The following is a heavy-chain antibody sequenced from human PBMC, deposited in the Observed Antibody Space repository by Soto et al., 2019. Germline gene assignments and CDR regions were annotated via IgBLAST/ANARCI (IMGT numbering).Heavy chain of an antibody. V-gene: IGHV3-33*01. CDR1: GFTFSSYG. Sequence: PGGSLRLSCAASGFTFSSYGMHWVRQAPGKGLEWVAVIWYDGSNKYYADSVKGRFTISRDNSKNTLYLQMSSLRAEDTAVYYCARTFRIAAPPTQEGMDVWGQGTTVTVSS. D-gene: IGHD6-6*01. CDR3: ARTFRIAAPPTQEGMDV. CDR2: IWYDGSNK. J-gene: IGHJ6*02.